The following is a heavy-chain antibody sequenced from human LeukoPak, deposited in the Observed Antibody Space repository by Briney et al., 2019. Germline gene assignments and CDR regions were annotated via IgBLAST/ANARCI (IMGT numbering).Heavy chain of an antibody. CDR1: GFTFSSYS. D-gene: IGHD3-10*01. CDR2: ISSSSSYI. Sequence: GGCLRLSCAASGFTFSSYSMSWVRQAPGKGLEWVSSISSSSSYIYYADSVKGRFTISRDNAKNSLYLQMNSLRAEDTAVYYCARTKYGSGSYYNPNWFDPWGQGTLVTVSS. J-gene: IGHJ5*02. CDR3: ARTKYGSGSYYNPNWFDP. V-gene: IGHV3-21*01.